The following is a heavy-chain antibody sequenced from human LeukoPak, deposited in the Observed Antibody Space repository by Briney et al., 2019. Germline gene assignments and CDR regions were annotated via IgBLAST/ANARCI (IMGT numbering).Heavy chain of an antibody. J-gene: IGHJ6*02. CDR3: ARDRGYSPDV. CDR1: GFTFRNYW. CDR2: LNGDGSSI. D-gene: IGHD5-18*01. V-gene: IGHV3-74*01. Sequence: GGSLRLSCAASGFTFRNYWMHWVRQVPGKGLVWVSHLNGDGSSITYADSVKGRFTISRDNAKSTLYLQMNSLRAEDAAVYYCARDRGYSPDVWGQGTTVTVSS.